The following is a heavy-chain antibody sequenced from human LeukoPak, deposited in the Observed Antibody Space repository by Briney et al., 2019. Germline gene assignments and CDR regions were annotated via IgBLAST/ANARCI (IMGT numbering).Heavy chain of an antibody. J-gene: IGHJ4*02. CDR3: ARHEEWELDLSYFDY. CDR2: MYYSGST. Sequence: SETLSLTCTVYDGSISSYYWSWIRQPPGKGLEWIGYMYYSGSTNYNPSLKSRVTISVDTSKNQFSLKLSSVTAADTAVYYCARHEEWELDLSYFDYWGQGTLVTVSS. V-gene: IGHV4-59*08. D-gene: IGHD1-26*01. CDR1: DGSISSYY.